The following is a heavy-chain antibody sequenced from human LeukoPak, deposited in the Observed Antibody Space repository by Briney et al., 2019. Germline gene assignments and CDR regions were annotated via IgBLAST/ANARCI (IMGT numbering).Heavy chain of an antibody. CDR2: ISTNSDIR. V-gene: IGHV1-18*01. J-gene: IGHJ5*02. CDR1: GYTFANYG. CDR3: ARDWDAMNNCFDP. D-gene: IGHD1-26*01. Sequence: ASVKVSCKASGYTFANYGISWVRQAPGQGLEWMGWISTNSDIRTYAQTLQGRFTMTTDTATTTAYMELNNLTFDDTAVYYCARDWDAMNNCFDPWGQGTPVTVSS.